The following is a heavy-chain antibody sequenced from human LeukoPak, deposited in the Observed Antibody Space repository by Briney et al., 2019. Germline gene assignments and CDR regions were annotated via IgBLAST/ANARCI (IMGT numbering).Heavy chain of an antibody. D-gene: IGHD6-6*01. V-gene: IGHV5-51*01. CDR3: ACQEYLSPWFDP. CDR2: IYPGKSAT. J-gene: IGHJ5*02. Sequence: GESLTISCRTSAYVFSTYWIGWVRQTSGKGLEGMGVIYPGKSATRYNPSFQGQVSISVDMSISTAYLQWSSLMASATAIYYCACQEYLSPWFDPWGQGTLVTVSS. CDR1: AYVFSTYW.